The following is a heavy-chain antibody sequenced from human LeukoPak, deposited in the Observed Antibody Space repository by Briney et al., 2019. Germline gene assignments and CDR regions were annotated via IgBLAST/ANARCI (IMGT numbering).Heavy chain of an antibody. CDR2: ISSSSSTI. J-gene: IGHJ6*02. CDR3: ARENANYGDYSNYGSPRIGMDV. V-gene: IGHV3-48*01. Sequence: PGGSLRLSCAASGFTFSSYSMNWVRQAPGKGLEWVSYISSSSSTIYYADSVKGRFTISRDNAKNSLYLQTDSLRAEDTAVYYCARENANYGDYSNYGSPRIGMDVWGQGTTVTVSS. D-gene: IGHD4-4*01. CDR1: GFTFSSYS.